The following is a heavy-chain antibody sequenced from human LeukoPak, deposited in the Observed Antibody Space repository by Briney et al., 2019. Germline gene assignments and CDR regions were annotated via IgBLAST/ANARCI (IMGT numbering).Heavy chain of an antibody. J-gene: IGHJ4*02. CDR2: ISGSGGST. Sequence: PGGPLRLSCAASGFTFSSYAMSWVRQAPGKGREWVSAISGSGGSTYYADSVKGRFTISRDNSKNTLYLQMNSLRAEDTAVYYCAKTYTDATYYDFWSGYTTFDYWGQGTLVTVSS. V-gene: IGHV3-23*01. CDR3: AKTYTDATYYDFWSGYTTFDY. CDR1: GFTFSSYA. D-gene: IGHD3-3*01.